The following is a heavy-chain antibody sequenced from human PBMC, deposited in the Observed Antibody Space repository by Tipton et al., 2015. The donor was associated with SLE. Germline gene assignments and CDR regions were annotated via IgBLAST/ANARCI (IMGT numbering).Heavy chain of an antibody. CDR2: ISWNSDTV. Sequence: SLRLSCAASGFTFDDFGMHWVRQAPGKGLEWVSGISWNSDTVDYADSVKGRFTISRDNAKKSLYLQMDSLRGEDTALYYCAKDVSPKLWSSAWFDSWGQGILVTVSS. V-gene: IGHV3-9*01. D-gene: IGHD2/OR15-2a*01. CDR1: GFTFDDFG. J-gene: IGHJ5*01. CDR3: AKDVSPKLWSSAWFDS.